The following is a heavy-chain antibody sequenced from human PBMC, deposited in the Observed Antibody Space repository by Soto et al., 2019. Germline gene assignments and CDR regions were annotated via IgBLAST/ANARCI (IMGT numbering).Heavy chain of an antibody. CDR1: GFMFSSYG. Sequence: QAQLEEFGGGVVQPGGSLRLSCVTSGFMFSSYGMHWVRQAPGKGLEWVAVIWHDGNHKFYGDSVKGRFSISRGNSKNTVDLQMNSLRAEDTAVYYCARAHYSAYDRSDYFYYGMDVWGLGTTVTVSS. CDR3: ARAHYSAYDRSDYFYYGMDV. CDR2: IWHDGNHK. D-gene: IGHD5-12*01. V-gene: IGHV3-33*01. J-gene: IGHJ6*02.